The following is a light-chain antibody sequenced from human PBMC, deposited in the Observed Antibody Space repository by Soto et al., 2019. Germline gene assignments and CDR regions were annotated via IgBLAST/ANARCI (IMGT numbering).Light chain of an antibody. V-gene: IGKV1-33*01. CDR2: DAS. J-gene: IGKJ1*01. Sequence: DIQMTQSPSSLSASVGDRVTITCRASQSISSYLNWYHQKPGKAPKLLIYDASNLETGVPSRFSGSGSGTDFTLTISRLEPEDFAVYYCQQYGRTFGQGTKVDIK. CDR1: QSISSY. CDR3: QQYGRT.